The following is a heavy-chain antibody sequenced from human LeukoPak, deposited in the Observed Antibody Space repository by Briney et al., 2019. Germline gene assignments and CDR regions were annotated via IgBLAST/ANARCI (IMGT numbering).Heavy chain of an antibody. CDR2: ISSSSSYI. J-gene: IGHJ3*01. CDR1: GFTFSSYS. CDR3: AREITIFGDAFDV. V-gene: IGHV3-21*01. D-gene: IGHD3-3*01. Sequence: GGSLRLSCAAPGFTFSSYSMNWVRQAPGKGLEWVSSISSSSSYIYYADSVKGRFTISRDNAKNSLYLQMNSLRAEDTAMYYCAREITIFGDAFDVWGQGTMATVSS.